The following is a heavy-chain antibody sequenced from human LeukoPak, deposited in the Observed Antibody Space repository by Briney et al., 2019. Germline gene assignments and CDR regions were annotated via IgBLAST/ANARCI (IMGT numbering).Heavy chain of an antibody. CDR3: ARGERWLQYHDY. CDR2: IIPMFGTA. V-gene: IGHV1-69*06. J-gene: IGHJ4*02. CDR1: GGTFSSYA. D-gene: IGHD5-24*01. Sequence: ASVKVSCKASGGTFSSYAIRWVRQAPGQGLEWMGGIIPMFGTADYAQELQGRVTITADKSTSTAYMELSSLRSDDTAVYYCARGERWLQYHDYWGQGTLVTVSS.